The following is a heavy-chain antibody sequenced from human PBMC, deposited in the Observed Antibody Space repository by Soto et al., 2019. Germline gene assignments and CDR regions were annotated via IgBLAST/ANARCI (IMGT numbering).Heavy chain of an antibody. CDR2: ISGGGSNT. D-gene: IGHD4-4*01. CDR3: AKDSNKYSSSLRGRYFDY. J-gene: IGHJ4*02. CDR1: GFPLSSYV. V-gene: IGHV3-23*01. Sequence: GGSLRLSSEPSGFPLSSYVISWVRQAPGKGLEWVSGISGGGSNTFYADSVKGRFTISRDNSKNTLLLQMNSLGAEDTAVYYCAKDSNKYSSSLRGRYFDYWGQGIGVTVSS.